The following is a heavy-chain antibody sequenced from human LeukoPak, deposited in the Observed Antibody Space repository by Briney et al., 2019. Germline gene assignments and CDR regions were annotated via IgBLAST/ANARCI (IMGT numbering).Heavy chain of an antibody. V-gene: IGHV1-69*13. CDR3: ARGCSGGSCYFQPTFDY. J-gene: IGHJ4*02. D-gene: IGHD2-15*01. CDR1: GGTFSSYA. CDR2: IIPIFGTA. Sequence: ASVKASCKASGGTFSSYAISWVRQAPGQGLEWMGGIIPIFGTANYAQKFQGRVTITADESTSTAYMELSSLRSEDAAVYYCARGCSGGSCYFQPTFDYWGQGTLVTVSP.